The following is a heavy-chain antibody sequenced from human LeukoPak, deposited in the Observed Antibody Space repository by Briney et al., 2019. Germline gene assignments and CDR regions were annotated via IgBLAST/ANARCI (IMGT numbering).Heavy chain of an antibody. CDR3: TTARLLWFGELADY. CDR2: ISYDGSNK. CDR1: GFTFSSYG. D-gene: IGHD3-10*01. Sequence: GGSLRLSCAASGFTFSSYGMHWVRQAPGKGLEWVAVISYDGSNKYYADSVKGRFTISRDNSKNTLYLQMNSLKTEDTAVYYCTTARLLWFGELADYWGQGTLVTVSS. V-gene: IGHV3-30*03. J-gene: IGHJ4*02.